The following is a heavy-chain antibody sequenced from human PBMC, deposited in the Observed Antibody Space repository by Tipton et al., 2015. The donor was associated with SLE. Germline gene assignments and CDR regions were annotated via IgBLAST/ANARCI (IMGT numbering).Heavy chain of an antibody. J-gene: IGHJ4*02. CDR1: GFTFSSYA. V-gene: IGHV3-23*01. CDR3: AKPPCSGCSCYFDY. D-gene: IGHD2-15*01. Sequence: SLRLSCAASGFTFSSYAMSWVRQATGKGLEWVSAISGSGGSTYYADSVKGRFTISRDNSKNTLYLQMNSLRAEDTAVYYCAKPPCSGCSCYFDYWGQGTLVTVSS. CDR2: ISGSGGST.